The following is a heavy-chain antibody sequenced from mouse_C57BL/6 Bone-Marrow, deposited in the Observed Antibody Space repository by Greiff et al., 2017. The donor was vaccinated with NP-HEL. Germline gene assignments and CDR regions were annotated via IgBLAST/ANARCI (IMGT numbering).Heavy chain of an antibody. CDR3: ARHDYDGGYYFDY. Sequence: VQLKESGGDLVKPGGSLKLSCAASGFTFSSYGMSWVRQTPDKRLEWVATISSGGSYTYYPDSVKGRFTISRDNAKNTLYLQMSSLKSEDTAMYYCARHDYDGGYYFDYWGQGTTLTVSS. CDR2: ISSGGSYT. CDR1: GFTFSSYG. J-gene: IGHJ2*01. D-gene: IGHD2-4*01. V-gene: IGHV5-6*01.